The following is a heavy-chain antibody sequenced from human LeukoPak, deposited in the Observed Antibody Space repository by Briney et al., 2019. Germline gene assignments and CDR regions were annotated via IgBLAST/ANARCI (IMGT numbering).Heavy chain of an antibody. Sequence: GRSLRLSCAASGFTFSSYGMHWVRQAPGKGLEWVAVISYDGSNKYYADSVKGRFTISRDNSKNTLYLQMNSLRAEDTAVYYCAKDLSPYYYYGMDVWGRGTTVTVSS. V-gene: IGHV3-30*18. CDR3: AKDLSPYYYYGMDV. CDR1: GFTFSSYG. D-gene: IGHD2/OR15-2a*01. J-gene: IGHJ6*02. CDR2: ISYDGSNK.